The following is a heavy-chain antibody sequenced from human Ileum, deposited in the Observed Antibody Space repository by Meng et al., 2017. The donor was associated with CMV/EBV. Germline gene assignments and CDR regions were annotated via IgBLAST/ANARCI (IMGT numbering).Heavy chain of an antibody. V-gene: IGHV1-18*01. CDR1: GYPFTSYG. D-gene: IGHD2-15*01. Sequence: GYPFTSYGISWVRQAPGQGLDWMGWISVYNGDTDYAQNLQGRVTMTTDTSTNTAYMELRNLRSDDTAVYYCVRVSVVAVAASRGFDYWGQGTLVTVSS. CDR2: ISVYNGDT. CDR3: VRVSVVAVAASRGFDY. J-gene: IGHJ4*02.